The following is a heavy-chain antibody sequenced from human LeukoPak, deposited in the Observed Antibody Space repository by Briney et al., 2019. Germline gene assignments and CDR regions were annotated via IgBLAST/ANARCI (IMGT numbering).Heavy chain of an antibody. J-gene: IGHJ6*04. V-gene: IGHV3-48*03. Sequence: GGSLRLSCAASGFTFSNYAMNWVRQAPGKGLEWVSYISSSGSTIYYADSVKGRFTISRDNAKNSLYLQMNSLRAEDTAVYYCAELGITMIGGVWGKGTTVTVSS. CDR3: AELGITMIGGV. D-gene: IGHD3-10*02. CDR1: GFTFSNYA. CDR2: ISSSGSTI.